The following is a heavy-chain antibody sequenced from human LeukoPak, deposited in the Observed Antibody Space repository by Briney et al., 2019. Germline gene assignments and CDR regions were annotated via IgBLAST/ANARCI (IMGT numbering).Heavy chain of an antibody. Sequence: GGSLRLSCAVSGFTFSSYAMSWVRRAPGKGLEWVSAIGTAGDNTYYADSVKGRFNISRDNSKSTLYLQMDSLRAEDTAVYYCAKDLKSSGWDFDYWGQGTLVTVSS. V-gene: IGHV3-23*01. CDR1: GFTFSSYA. CDR3: AKDLKSSGWDFDY. CDR2: IGTAGDNT. D-gene: IGHD6-19*01. J-gene: IGHJ4*02.